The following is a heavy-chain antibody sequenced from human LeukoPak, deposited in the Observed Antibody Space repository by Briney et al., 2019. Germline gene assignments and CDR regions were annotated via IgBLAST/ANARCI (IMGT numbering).Heavy chain of an antibody. CDR2: IYTSGST. D-gene: IGHD1-14*01. J-gene: IGHJ3*02. CDR3: ARGLNNRKSGRRFDVFEI. Sequence: PSETLSLTCTVSGGSISSYYWSWIRQPAGKGLEWIGRIYTSGSTNYNPSLKSRVTVSADTSKNQFSLRLSSVTAADTGVYYCARGLNNRKSGRRFDVFEIWGQGTMVTVSS. CDR1: GGSISSYY. V-gene: IGHV4-4*07.